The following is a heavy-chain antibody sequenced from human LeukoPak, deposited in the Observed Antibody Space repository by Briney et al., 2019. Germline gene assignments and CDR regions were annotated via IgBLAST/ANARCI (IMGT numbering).Heavy chain of an antibody. CDR3: AKEEAYCGGGSCYFNY. CDR1: GFTFSSYA. D-gene: IGHD2-15*01. CDR2: ISGSGGST. Sequence: GGSLRLSCAASGFTFSSYAMSWVRQAPGKGLEWVSAISGSGGSTYYADSVKGRFTISRDNPKNTLYLQMNSLRAEDTAVYYCAKEEAYCGGGSCYFNYWGQGTLVTVSS. V-gene: IGHV3-23*01. J-gene: IGHJ4*02.